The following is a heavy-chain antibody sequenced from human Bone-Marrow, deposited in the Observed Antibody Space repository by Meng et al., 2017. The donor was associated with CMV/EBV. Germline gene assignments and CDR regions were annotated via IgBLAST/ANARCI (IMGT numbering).Heavy chain of an antibody. CDR2: IKSKTDGGTI. Sequence: GGSLRLSCAASGFKFNNAWMTWVRQASGKGLEWVGRIKSKTDGGTIHYATPVKGRFTISRDDSKNTLYLQMDSLRAEDTAVYYCASGVVPAAIPNNVYGMDVWGQGTTVTVSS. V-gene: IGHV3-15*01. CDR1: GFKFNNAW. D-gene: IGHD2-2*02. J-gene: IGHJ6*02. CDR3: ASGVVPAAIPNNVYGMDV.